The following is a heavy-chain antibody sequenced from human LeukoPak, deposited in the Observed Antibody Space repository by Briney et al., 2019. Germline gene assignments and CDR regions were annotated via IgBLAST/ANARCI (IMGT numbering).Heavy chain of an antibody. J-gene: IGHJ4*02. Sequence: SETLSLTRTVSGGSVSSGSYYWSWIRQPPGKGLEWIGYIYYSGSTNYNPSLKSRVTISVDTSKNQFSLKLSSVTAADTAVYYCASLVPAAIRGGGYFDYWGQGTLVTVSS. CDR2: IYYSGST. V-gene: IGHV4-61*01. CDR1: GGSVSSGSYY. CDR3: ASLVPAAIRGGGYFDY. D-gene: IGHD2-2*01.